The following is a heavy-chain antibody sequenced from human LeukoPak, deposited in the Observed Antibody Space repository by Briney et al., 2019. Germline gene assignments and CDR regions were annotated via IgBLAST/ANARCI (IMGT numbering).Heavy chain of an antibody. Sequence: GASVKVSCKASGYTFTGYYMHWVRQAPGQGLERMGWINPNSGGTNYAQKFQGRVTMTRDTSISTAYMELSRLRSDDTAVYYCARGLYYYDSSGPPFDYWGQGTLVTVSS. D-gene: IGHD3-22*01. CDR1: GYTFTGYY. J-gene: IGHJ4*02. CDR3: ARGLYYYDSSGPPFDY. V-gene: IGHV1-2*02. CDR2: INPNSGGT.